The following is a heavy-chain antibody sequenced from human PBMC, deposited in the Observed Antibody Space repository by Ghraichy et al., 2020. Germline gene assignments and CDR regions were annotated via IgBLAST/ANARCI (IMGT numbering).Heavy chain of an antibody. CDR2: INHSGST. CDR3: ARVGGYSSSWYPPPRERLHYYGMDV. J-gene: IGHJ6*02. D-gene: IGHD6-13*01. Sequence: SETLSLTCAVYGGSFSGYYWSWIRQPPGKGLEWIGEINHSGSTNYNPSLKSRVTISVDTSKNQFSLKLSSVTAADTAVYYCARVGGYSSSWYPPPRERLHYYGMDVWGQGTTVTVSS. CDR1: GGSFSGYY. V-gene: IGHV4-34*01.